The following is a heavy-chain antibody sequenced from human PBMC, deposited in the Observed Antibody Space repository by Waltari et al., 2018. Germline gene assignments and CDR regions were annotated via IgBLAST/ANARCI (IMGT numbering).Heavy chain of an antibody. V-gene: IGHV4-38-2*01. CDR3: ARQDDSSGYYFIYGY. D-gene: IGHD3-22*01. J-gene: IGHJ4*02. Sequence: QVQLQESGPGLVKPSETLSLTCAVSGYSISSGYYWGWLRQPPGKGLEWIGGIYHSGSTYYNPSLKSRVTISVDTSKNQFSLKLSSVTAADTAVYYCARQDDSSGYYFIYGYWGQGTLVTVSS. CDR2: IYHSGST. CDR1: GYSISSGYY.